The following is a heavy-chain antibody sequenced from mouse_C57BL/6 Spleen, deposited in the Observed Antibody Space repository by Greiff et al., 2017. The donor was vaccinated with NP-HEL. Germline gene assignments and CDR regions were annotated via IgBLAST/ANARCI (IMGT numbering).Heavy chain of an antibody. CDR2: IDPSDSET. CDR1: GYTFTSYW. V-gene: IGHV1-52*01. Sequence: VQLQQPGAELVRPGSSVKLSCKASGYTFTSYWMHWVKQRPIQGLEWIGNIDPSDSETHYNQKFKDKATLTVDKSSSTAYMQLSSLTSEDSAVYYCARSTAYYSNPFAYWGQGTLVTVSA. CDR3: ARSTAYYSNPFAY. J-gene: IGHJ3*01. D-gene: IGHD2-5*01.